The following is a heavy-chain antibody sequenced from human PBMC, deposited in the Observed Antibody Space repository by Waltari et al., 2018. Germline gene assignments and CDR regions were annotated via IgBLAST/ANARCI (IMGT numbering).Heavy chain of an antibody. D-gene: IGHD3-10*01. CDR2: IKQDGSEK. CDR1: GFTFSSYW. J-gene: IGHJ4*02. Sequence: EVQLVESGGGLVQPGGSLRLSCAASGFTFSSYWMSWVRQAPGKGLEWVANIKQDGSEKYYVDSVKGRFTISRDNAKNSLYLQMNSLRAEDTAVYYCARDHPRFYYYFDYWGQGTLVTVSS. CDR3: ARDHPRFYYYFDY. V-gene: IGHV3-7*01.